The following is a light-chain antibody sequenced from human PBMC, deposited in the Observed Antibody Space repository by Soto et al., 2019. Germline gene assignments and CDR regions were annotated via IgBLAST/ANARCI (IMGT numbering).Light chain of an antibody. Sequence: QSVLTQPRSVSGSPGQSVTISCTGTSSDVGNFNYVSWYQHHPGKAPKLMIYDVSMRPSGVPDRFSGSKSGNTASLTISGLQAEDEADYYCCSYAGRYTWVFGGGTKVTV. J-gene: IGLJ3*02. CDR1: SSDVGNFNY. CDR2: DVS. V-gene: IGLV2-11*01. CDR3: CSYAGRYTWV.